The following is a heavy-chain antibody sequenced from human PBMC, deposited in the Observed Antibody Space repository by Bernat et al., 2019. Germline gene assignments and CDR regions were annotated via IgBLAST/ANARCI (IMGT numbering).Heavy chain of an antibody. Sequence: EVQLLESGGGLVQPGGSLRLSCAASGFTFSSYAMSWVRQAPGKGLEWVSAISGSGGSTYYADDVKGRFTISRDNSKNTLYLQMNSLRAEDTAVYYCAKGVVQGVINPLGGYYMDVWGKGTTVTVSS. V-gene: IGHV3-23*01. D-gene: IGHD3-10*01. CDR3: AKGVVQGVINPLGGYYMDV. J-gene: IGHJ6*03. CDR1: GFTFSSYA. CDR2: ISGSGGST.